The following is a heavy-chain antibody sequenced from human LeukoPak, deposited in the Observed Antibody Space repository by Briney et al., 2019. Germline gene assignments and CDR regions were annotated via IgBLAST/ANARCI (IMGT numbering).Heavy chain of an antibody. V-gene: IGHV3-30*02. J-gene: IGHJ4*02. CDR1: GFTFSSYG. Sequence: GGSLRLSCAASGFTFSSYGMHWVRQAPGKGLEWVAFIRYDGSNKYYADSVKGRFTISRDNSKNTLYLQMNSLRAEDTAVYYCAKAYCSSTSCYYSYWGQGTLVTVSS. CDR3: AKAYCSSTSCYYSY. CDR2: IRYDGSNK. D-gene: IGHD2-2*01.